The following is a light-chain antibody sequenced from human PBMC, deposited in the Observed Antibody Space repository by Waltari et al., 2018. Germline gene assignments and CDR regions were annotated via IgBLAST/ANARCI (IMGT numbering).Light chain of an antibody. CDR3: VLYMGSGLWV. V-gene: IGLV8-61*01. CDR2: STT. CDR1: SGSVSSSYF. Sequence: QTVVTQEPSFSVSPGGTVTLTCGLSSGSVSSSYFPSWYQKTPGQAPRTLYYSTTTRSSGVPERFSGSILGNKAALTITGAQADDESDYYCVLYMGSGLWVFGGGTKLTVL. J-gene: IGLJ3*02.